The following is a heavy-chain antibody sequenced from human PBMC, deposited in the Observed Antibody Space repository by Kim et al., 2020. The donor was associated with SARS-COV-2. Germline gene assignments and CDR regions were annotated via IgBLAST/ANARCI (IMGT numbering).Heavy chain of an antibody. CDR3: AREANGAFDI. J-gene: IGHJ3*02. D-gene: IGHD5-12*01. CDR2: IYYSGST. V-gene: IGHV4-59*13. Sequence: SETLSLTCTVSGGSISSYYWSWIRQPPGKGLEWIGYIYYSGSTNYNPSLKSRVTISVDTSKNQFSLKLSSVTAADTAVYYCAREANGAFDIWGQGTMVTVSS. CDR1: GGSISSYY.